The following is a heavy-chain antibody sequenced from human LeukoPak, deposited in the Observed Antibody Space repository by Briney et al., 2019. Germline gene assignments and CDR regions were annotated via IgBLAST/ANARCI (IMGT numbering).Heavy chain of an antibody. J-gene: IGHJ6*03. CDR2: INHSGST. CDR3: ARGRAYSYGSYYYYYYMDV. V-gene: IGHV4-34*01. Sequence: SETLSLTCTVSGGSISNYYWSWIRQPPGKGLEWIGEINHSGSTNYNPSLKSRVTISVDTSKNQFSLKLSSVTAADTAVYYCARGRAYSYGSYYYYYYMDVWGKGTTVTISS. CDR1: GGSISNYY. D-gene: IGHD5-18*01.